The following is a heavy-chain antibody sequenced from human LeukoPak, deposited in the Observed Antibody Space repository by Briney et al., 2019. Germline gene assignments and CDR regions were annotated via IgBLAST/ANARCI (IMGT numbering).Heavy chain of an antibody. D-gene: IGHD4-17*01. CDR1: GFTFSSYS. CDR3: ARDQGKGDYGEWYFDL. V-gene: IGHV3-21*01. J-gene: IGHJ2*01. CDR2: ISSSSNYI. Sequence: GGSLRLSCAASGFTFSSYSMNWVRRSPEKGLEWVSSISSSSNYIYYADSVKGRFTISRDISQNTLYLQMNSLRAEDTAVYYCARDQGKGDYGEWYFDLWGRGTLVSVSS.